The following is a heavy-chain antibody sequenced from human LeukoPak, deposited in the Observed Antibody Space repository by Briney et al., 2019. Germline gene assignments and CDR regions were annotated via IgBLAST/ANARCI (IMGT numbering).Heavy chain of an antibody. CDR3: ARGRWLQFEPRSPYNFDY. CDR1: GGSFSGYY. CDR2: INHSGST. V-gene: IGHV4-34*01. D-gene: IGHD5-12*01. J-gene: IGHJ4*02. Sequence: SETLSLTCAVYGGSFSGYYWSWIRQPPGKGLEWIGEINHSGSTNYNPSLKSRVTISVDTSKNQFSLKLSSVTAADTAVYYCARGRWLQFEPRSPYNFDYWGQGTLVTVSS.